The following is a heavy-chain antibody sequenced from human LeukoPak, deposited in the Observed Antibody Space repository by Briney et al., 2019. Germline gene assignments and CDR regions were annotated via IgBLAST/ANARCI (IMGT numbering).Heavy chain of an antibody. CDR1: GGSFSGYY. CDR3: AREIAAAGEFDY. J-gene: IGHJ4*02. D-gene: IGHD6-13*01. V-gene: IGHV4-34*01. CDR2: INHSGST. Sequence: SETLSLTCAVYGGSFSGYYWSWIRQPAGNGLEWIGEINHSGSTNYNPSLKSRVTISVDTSKNQFSLKLSSVTAADTAVYYCAREIAAAGEFDYWGQGTLVTVSS.